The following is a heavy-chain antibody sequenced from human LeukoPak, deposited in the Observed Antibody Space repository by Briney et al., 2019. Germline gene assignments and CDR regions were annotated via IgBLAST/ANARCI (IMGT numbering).Heavy chain of an antibody. D-gene: IGHD2-21*02. CDR1: GYTFIDYY. J-gene: IGHJ4*02. Sequence: GASVTVSCKASGYTFIDYYIHWVRQAPGQGLEWMGWINPNSGGTNYAQRFQGRVTMTRDTSISTAYMGLSGLRSDDTAVYYCARSLASCGGDCYSDDYWGQGTLGTVSS. CDR3: ARSLASCGGDCYSDDY. V-gene: IGHV1-2*02. CDR2: INPNSGGT.